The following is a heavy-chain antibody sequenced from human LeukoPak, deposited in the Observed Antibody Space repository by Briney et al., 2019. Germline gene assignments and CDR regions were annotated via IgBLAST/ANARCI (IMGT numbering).Heavy chain of an antibody. CDR1: GGSIGSYY. D-gene: IGHD6-13*01. V-gene: IGHV4-59*01. J-gene: IGHJ6*02. CDR3: ARDQGSSTWYFSGMDV. Sequence: SETLSLTCTVSGGSIGSYYWSWMRHSPGKGLEWIGYMHYSGSGKYNPSLKSRASTSVDTSKNQVSLKVRSVTAADTAVYFCARDQGSSTWYFSGMDVWGQGITVTVSS. CDR2: MHYSGSG.